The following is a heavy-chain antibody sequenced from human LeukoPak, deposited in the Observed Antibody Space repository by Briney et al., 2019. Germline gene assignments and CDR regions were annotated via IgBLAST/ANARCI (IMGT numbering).Heavy chain of an antibody. D-gene: IGHD5-18*01. CDR2: ISSDGTNK. V-gene: IGHV3-30-3*01. CDR3: ARDPRGYSYLHDY. CDR1: GFSFSDYD. Sequence: VQPGGSLSLSCAASGFSFSDYDMNWVRQAPGKGLEWVAVISSDGTNKYYADSVKGRFTISRDNSQNTVYLQMNSLRAEDTAVYFCARDPRGYSYLHDYWGQGTLVTVSS. J-gene: IGHJ4*02.